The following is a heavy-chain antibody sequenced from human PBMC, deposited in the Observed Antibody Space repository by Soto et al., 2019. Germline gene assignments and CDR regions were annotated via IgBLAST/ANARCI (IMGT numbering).Heavy chain of an antibody. Sequence: QVHLQQWGAGLLKPSETLSLTCAVYGESFIGYYWTWIRQPPGKGLEWIGEINHRGSTNYNPSLKSRVTISIDTSKNQFSLKLSSVTAADTSVYYCARTDIVTTKWFDPWGQGTLVTVSS. J-gene: IGHJ5*02. CDR1: GESFIGYY. V-gene: IGHV4-34*02. CDR3: ARTDIVTTKWFDP. D-gene: IGHD5-12*01. CDR2: INHRGST.